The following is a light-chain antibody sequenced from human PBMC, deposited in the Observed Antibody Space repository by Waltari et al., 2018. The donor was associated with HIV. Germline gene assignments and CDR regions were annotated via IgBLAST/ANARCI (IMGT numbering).Light chain of an antibody. CDR2: DNN. Sequence: TISCSGSSSNIGNNFVSWYQQLPGTAPKLLIYDNNKRPSGIPDRFSGSKSGTSATLGITGLQTGDEADYYCGTWDSSLSVWVFGGGTNLTVL. CDR1: SSNIGNNF. V-gene: IGLV1-51*01. J-gene: IGLJ3*02. CDR3: GTWDSSLSVWV.